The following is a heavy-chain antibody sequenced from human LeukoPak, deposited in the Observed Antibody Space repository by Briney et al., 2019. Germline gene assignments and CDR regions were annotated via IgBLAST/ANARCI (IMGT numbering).Heavy chain of an antibody. V-gene: IGHV7-4-1*02. CDR2: INTNTGNP. Sequence: ASVKVSCKASGGTFSSYAISWVRQAPGQGLEWMGWINTNTGNPTYAQGFTGRFVFSLDTSVSTAYLQISSLKAEDTAVYYCARDRGNWNYYYYYYMDVWGKGTTVTVSS. D-gene: IGHD1-1*01. CDR3: ARDRGNWNYYYYYYMDV. CDR1: GGTFSSYA. J-gene: IGHJ6*03.